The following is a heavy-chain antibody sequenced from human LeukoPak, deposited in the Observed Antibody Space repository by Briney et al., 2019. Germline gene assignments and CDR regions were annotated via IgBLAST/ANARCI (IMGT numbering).Heavy chain of an antibody. CDR2: IYYSGST. CDR1: GGSMRSGGYY. Sequence: SETLSLTCTVSGGSMRSGGYYWSWIRQPPGKGLEWIGYIYYSGSTYYNPSLKSRVTISVDTSKNQFSLKLSSVTAADTAVYYCASYYRGRGYYYDAAFDIWGQGTMVTVSS. V-gene: IGHV4-30-4*08. D-gene: IGHD3-22*01. J-gene: IGHJ3*02. CDR3: ASYYRGRGYYYDAAFDI.